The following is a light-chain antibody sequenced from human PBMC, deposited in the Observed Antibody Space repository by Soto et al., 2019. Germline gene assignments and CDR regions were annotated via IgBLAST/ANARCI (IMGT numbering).Light chain of an antibody. J-gene: IGLJ7*01. CDR2: NTS. Sequence: QAVXXQEPSLTXSPGGTVTLTCXSSTGTVTSGHYPYWFHQKPGQAPRTLVYNTSDKHSWTPARFSGSLLGGKAALTLSGAQPEDEADFYCLLSYSGARVFGGGTQLTVL. V-gene: IGLV7-46*01. CDR3: LLSYSGARV. CDR1: TGTVTSGHY.